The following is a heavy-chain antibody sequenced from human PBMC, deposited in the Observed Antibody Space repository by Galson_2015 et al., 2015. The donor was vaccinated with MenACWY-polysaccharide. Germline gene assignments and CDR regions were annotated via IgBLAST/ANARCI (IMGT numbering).Heavy chain of an antibody. CDR2: ISGSGGTT. CDR3: LVVPGGNYRAMDV. CDR1: GFTFSSYA. V-gene: IGHV3-23*01. D-gene: IGHD2-2*01. J-gene: IGHJ6*02. Sequence: SLRLSCAASGFTFSSYAMSWVRQAPGKGLVWVAAISGSGGTTYYADSVKGRFTISRDNSKNMVYLQMNSLRAEDTAVYYSLVVPGGNYRAMDVWGQGTTVTVSS.